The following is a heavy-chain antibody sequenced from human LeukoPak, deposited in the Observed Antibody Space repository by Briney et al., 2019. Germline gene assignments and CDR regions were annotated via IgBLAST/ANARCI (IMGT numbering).Heavy chain of an antibody. Sequence: GGSLRLSCAASGFTFSSYAMSWVRQAPGKGLEWVSAISGSGGSTYYADSVKGRFTISRDNSKNTLYLQMNSLRAEDTAVYYCAKGIDSRHGYKLLCLADYWGQGTLVTVSS. CDR3: AKGIDSRHGYKLLCLADY. D-gene: IGHD2-2*01. CDR1: GFTFSSYA. J-gene: IGHJ4*02. V-gene: IGHV3-23*01. CDR2: ISGSGGST.